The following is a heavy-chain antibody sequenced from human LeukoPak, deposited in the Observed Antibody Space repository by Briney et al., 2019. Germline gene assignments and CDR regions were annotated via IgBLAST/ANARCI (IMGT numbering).Heavy chain of an antibody. V-gene: IGHV4-34*01. J-gene: IGHJ5*02. CDR3: ARDQYWFDP. CDR1: GGSISSYY. Sequence: PSEALSLTCTVSGGSISSYYWSWIRQPPGKGLEWIGEINHSGSTNYNPSLKSRVTISVDTSKNQFSLKLSSVTAADTAVYYCARDQYWFDPWGQGTLVTVSS. CDR2: INHSGST.